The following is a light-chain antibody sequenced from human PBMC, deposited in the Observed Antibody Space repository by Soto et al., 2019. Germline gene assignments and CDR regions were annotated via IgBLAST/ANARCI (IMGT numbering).Light chain of an antibody. J-gene: IGKJ1*01. V-gene: IGKV1-5*01. CDR2: DAS. CDR1: QSISSW. CDR3: QQYNSYSWT. Sequence: IQMTQSPSTLSASVGDRVTITCRASQSISSWLAWYQQKPGKAPKLLIYDASSLESGVPSRFSGSGSGTEFTLTITSRQPDDFATYYCQQYNSYSWTFGQGTKVDIK.